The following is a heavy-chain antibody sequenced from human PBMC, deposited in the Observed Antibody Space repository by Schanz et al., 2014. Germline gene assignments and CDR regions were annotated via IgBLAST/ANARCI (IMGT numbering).Heavy chain of an antibody. V-gene: IGHV3-33*01. D-gene: IGHD2-15*01. CDR1: GFTFSRFG. CDR2: VWSDGNTK. CDR3: ARDAVALVPEYFMDV. J-gene: IGHJ6*03. Sequence: QVQLVESGGGVVRPGRSLRLSCATSGFTFSRFGMHWVRQAPGKGPEWVALVWSDGNTKSYVDSVKGRFTISRDNSMNTLHLQMDGLRVEDTAVYYCARDAVALVPEYFMDVWGKGTPVTVSS.